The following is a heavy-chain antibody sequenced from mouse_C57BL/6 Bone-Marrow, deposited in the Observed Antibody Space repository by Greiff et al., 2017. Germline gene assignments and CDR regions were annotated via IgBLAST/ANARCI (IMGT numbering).Heavy chain of an antibody. V-gene: IGHV1-9*01. D-gene: IGHD1-1*01. CDR1: GYTFTGYW. Sequence: VQGVESGAELMKPGASVKLSCKATGYTFTGYWIAWVKQRPGHGLEWIGEILPGSGSTNYNGKFKGKARFTADTSSNTAYMQLSSLTTEASAIYYGERGGTITENMDYWGQGTTLTVSS. J-gene: IGHJ2*01. CDR2: ILPGSGST. CDR3: ERGGTITENMDY.